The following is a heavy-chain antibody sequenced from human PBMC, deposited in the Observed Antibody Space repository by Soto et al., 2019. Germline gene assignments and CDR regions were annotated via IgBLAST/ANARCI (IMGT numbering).Heavy chain of an antibody. V-gene: IGHV3-74*02. CDR1: GFSFSQSW. CDR3: GRGYDVVAGHHPLIDY. Sequence: EVQLEESGGTLVQPGGSLRLSCAASGFSFSQSWMLWVRQTPGKGLVWVSRISTDGNTRTYADSVKGRFTISRDNAKNTLYLRLNSLRADDTAVYYCGRGYDVVAGHHPLIDYWGRGTLVTVSS. D-gene: IGHD3-9*01. CDR2: ISTDGNTR. J-gene: IGHJ4*01.